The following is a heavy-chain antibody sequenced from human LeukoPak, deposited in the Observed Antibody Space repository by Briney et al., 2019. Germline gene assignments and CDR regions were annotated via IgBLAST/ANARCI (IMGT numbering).Heavy chain of an antibody. Sequence: ASVKVSCKASGGTFSSYAISWVRQAPGQGLEWMGGIIPIFGTANYAQKFQGRVTITTDESPSTAYMELISLRSEDTAVYYCARGGYSLAYYYMDVWGKGTTVTVSS. J-gene: IGHJ6*03. CDR1: GGTFSSYA. V-gene: IGHV1-69*05. CDR3: ARGGYSLAYYYMDV. D-gene: IGHD3-22*01. CDR2: IIPIFGTA.